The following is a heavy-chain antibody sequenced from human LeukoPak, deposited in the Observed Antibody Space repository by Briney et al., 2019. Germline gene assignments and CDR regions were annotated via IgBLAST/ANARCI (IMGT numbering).Heavy chain of an antibody. J-gene: IGHJ3*02. Sequence: SETLSLTCAVYGGSFSGYYWSWIRQRPGKGLEWIGEINHSGSTNYNPSLKSRVTISVDTSKNQFSLKLSSVTAADTAVYYCARVEVIAAAGTYAFDIWGQGTMVTVSS. D-gene: IGHD6-13*01. CDR3: ARVEVIAAAGTYAFDI. CDR2: INHSGST. CDR1: GGSFSGYY. V-gene: IGHV4-34*01.